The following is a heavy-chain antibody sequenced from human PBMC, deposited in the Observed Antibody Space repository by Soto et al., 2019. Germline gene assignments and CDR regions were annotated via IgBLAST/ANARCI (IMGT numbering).Heavy chain of an antibody. V-gene: IGHV1-46*01. D-gene: IGHD1-26*01. Sequence: QVQLVQSGAEVKKPGASVKVSCKASGYTFTRYYMHWVRQAPGQGLEWMGIINPSGGSRSYAQKFQGRVTMTRDTSTSIVYMELSSLRSDDTAVYYCARESMSAREVDPYWGQGTLVTVSS. CDR3: ARESMSAREVDPY. J-gene: IGHJ4*02. CDR2: INPSGGSR. CDR1: GYTFTRYY.